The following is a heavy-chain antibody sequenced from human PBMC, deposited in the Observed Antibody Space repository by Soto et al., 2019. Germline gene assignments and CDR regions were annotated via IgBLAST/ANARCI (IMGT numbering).Heavy chain of an antibody. J-gene: IGHJ4*02. V-gene: IGHV3-53*01. Sequence: EVQLVESGGGLIQPGGSLRLSCTVSGFTVSSKYMSWVRQAPGKGLEWVSVLYTGGSTYYADSVKGRFTISRDNSKNTLYLQMNSLRVEDTAVYYCAREYESRGYILRYWGQGTLVTVSS. CDR2: LYTGGST. CDR1: GFTVSSKY. CDR3: AREYESRGYILRY. D-gene: IGHD3-22*01.